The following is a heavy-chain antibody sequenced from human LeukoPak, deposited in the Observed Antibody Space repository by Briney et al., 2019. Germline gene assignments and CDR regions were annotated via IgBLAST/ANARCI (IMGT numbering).Heavy chain of an antibody. CDR2: IIPMFGRA. CDR3: ATDASIYDSRGYYYLW. V-gene: IGHV1-69*01. D-gene: IGHD3-22*01. J-gene: IGHJ4*02. CDR1: GGTFSRYT. Sequence: GASVKASCKASGGTFSRYTISWVRQAPGQGLEWMGGIIPMFGRANYAQKFQGRLTITADESSTTAYMELSGLRSEDTAVYYCATDASIYDSRGYYYLWWGQGTLVTVSS.